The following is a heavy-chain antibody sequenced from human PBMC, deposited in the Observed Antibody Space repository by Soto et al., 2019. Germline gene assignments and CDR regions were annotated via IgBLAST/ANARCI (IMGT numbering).Heavy chain of an antibody. CDR3: ARVETYYDFWSGYYTGNVYGMDV. Sequence: GGSLRLSCAASGFTFSSYSMNWVRQAPGKGLEWVSSISSSSSYIYYADSVKGRFTISRDNAKNSLYLQMNSLRAEDTAVYYCARVETYYDFWSGYYTGNVYGMDVWGQGTTVTV. CDR1: GFTFSSYS. D-gene: IGHD3-3*01. CDR2: ISSSSSYI. V-gene: IGHV3-21*01. J-gene: IGHJ6*02.